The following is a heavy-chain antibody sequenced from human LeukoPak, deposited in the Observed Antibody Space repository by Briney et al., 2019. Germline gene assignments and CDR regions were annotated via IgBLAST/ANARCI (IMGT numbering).Heavy chain of an antibody. CDR1: GFTFSSYW. J-gene: IGHJ4*02. CDR2: IKQDGSEK. V-gene: IGHV3-7*01. Sequence: GGSPRLSCAASGFTFSSYWMSWVRQAPGKGLEWVANIKQDGSEKYYVDSVKGRFTISRDNDKHSLYLKMNSLGADDTAVYYCARVNYVVAADYWGQGTLVTVSS. D-gene: IGHD2-15*01. CDR3: ARVNYVVAADY.